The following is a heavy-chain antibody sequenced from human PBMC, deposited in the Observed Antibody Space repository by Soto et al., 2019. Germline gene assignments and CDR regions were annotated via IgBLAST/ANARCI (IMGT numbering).Heavy chain of an antibody. CDR1: DFTITNAW. Sequence: EVQLVESGGGLVKPGGSLRLSCAVSDFTITNAWMNWVRQGPGMGLEWVGRIKTRSEGERTDYAASVKGRFTIWRDDSKNTLYLQMNSLKADDTATDYCTTGSVEGYWGQGPLVTVSS. J-gene: IGHJ4*02. V-gene: IGHV3-15*07. D-gene: IGHD1-1*01. CDR2: IKTRSEGERT. CDR3: TTGSVEGY.